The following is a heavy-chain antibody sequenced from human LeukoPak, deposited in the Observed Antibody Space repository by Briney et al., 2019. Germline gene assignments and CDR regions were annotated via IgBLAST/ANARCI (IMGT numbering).Heavy chain of an antibody. V-gene: IGHV1-3*03. CDR2: INAGNGNT. Sequence: GASVKVSCKASGYTFTSYAMHWVRQAPGQRLEWMGWINAGNGNTKYSQEFQGRVTITRDTSASTAYMELSSLRSEDMAVYYCARGVATIHTGYYYYYMDVWGKGTTVTVSS. J-gene: IGHJ6*03. CDR3: ARGVATIHTGYYYYYMDV. CDR1: GYTFTSYA. D-gene: IGHD5-12*01.